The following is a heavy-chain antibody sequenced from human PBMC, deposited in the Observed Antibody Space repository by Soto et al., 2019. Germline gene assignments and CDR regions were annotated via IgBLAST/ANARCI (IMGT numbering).Heavy chain of an antibody. D-gene: IGHD2-2*01. CDR1: GGSVSSGSYY. CDR3: ARVYCISTSCYLNWFDP. Sequence: QVQLQESGPGLVKPSETLYLTCAVCGGSVSSGSYYWSWIRQPPGKGLEWIGYIYYSGSTNYNPSLKSRVTISVDTSKNQFSLKLSSVTAADTAVYYCARVYCISTSCYLNWFDPWGQATLVTVSS. CDR2: IYYSGST. J-gene: IGHJ5*02. V-gene: IGHV4-61*01.